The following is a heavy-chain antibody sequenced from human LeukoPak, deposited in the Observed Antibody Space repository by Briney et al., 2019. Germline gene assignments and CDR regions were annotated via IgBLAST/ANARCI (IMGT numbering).Heavy chain of an antibody. V-gene: IGHV3-7*01. J-gene: IGHJ4*02. CDR1: GFTFSSYW. D-gene: IGHD3-10*01. CDR3: ARVLFGGFGEFLNY. Sequence: GGSLRLSCAASGFTFSSYWMTWVRQAPGKGLEWVANINEDGGEKKYVDSVKGRFTISRDNAKNSLYLQMNNLRAEDTAVFYCARVLFGGFGEFLNYWGQGTLVTVSS. CDR2: INEDGGEK.